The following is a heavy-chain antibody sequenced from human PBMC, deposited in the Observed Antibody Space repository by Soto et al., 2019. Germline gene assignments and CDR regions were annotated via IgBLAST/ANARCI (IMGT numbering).Heavy chain of an antibody. CDR1: GFTFSSYA. J-gene: IGHJ4*02. CDR3: AKLFSEYIWGSYLRYFDH. CDR2: ISAGGGAT. Sequence: EVQLLESGGGLVQPGGSLRLSCAASGFTFSSYAMSWVRQAPGKGLEWVSAISAGGGATYYADSVKGRFTISRDNSLNTLYLQMNSLRAEDTAVYYCAKLFSEYIWGSYLRYFDHWGQGTLVTVSS. D-gene: IGHD3-16*01. V-gene: IGHV3-23*01.